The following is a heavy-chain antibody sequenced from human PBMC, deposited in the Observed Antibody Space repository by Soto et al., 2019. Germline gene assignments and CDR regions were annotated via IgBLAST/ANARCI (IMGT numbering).Heavy chain of an antibody. CDR2: IWYDGSNK. Sequence: QVQLVESGGGVVQPGRSLRLSCAASGFSFSSSGMHWVRQAPGKGLEWVAVIWYDGSNKYYADSVKGRFTISRDNSMDTLYLQMSSLRADDTAVYYCAREGWPNQNYFDYWGQGTLVTVSS. CDR1: GFSFSSSG. CDR3: AREGWPNQNYFDY. D-gene: IGHD2-15*01. J-gene: IGHJ4*02. V-gene: IGHV3-33*01.